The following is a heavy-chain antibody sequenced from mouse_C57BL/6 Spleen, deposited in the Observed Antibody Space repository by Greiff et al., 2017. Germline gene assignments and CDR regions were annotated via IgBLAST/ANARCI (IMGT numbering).Heavy chain of an antibody. D-gene: IGHD1-1*01. CDR2: ISYDGSN. CDR3: ARDKTTGFAY. CDR1: GYSITSGYY. Sequence: ESGPGLVKPSQSLSLTCSVTGYSITSGYYWNWIRQFPGNKLEWMGYISYDGSNNYNPSLKNRISITRDTSKNQFFLKLNSVTTEDTATYYCARDKTTGFAYWGQGTLVTVSA. J-gene: IGHJ3*01. V-gene: IGHV3-6*01.